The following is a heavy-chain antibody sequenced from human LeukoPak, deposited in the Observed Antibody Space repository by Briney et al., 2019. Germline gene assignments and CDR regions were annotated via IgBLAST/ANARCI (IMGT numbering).Heavy chain of an antibody. Sequence: ASVTVSFTSSVYTFTIYDINWVRHATGQGLEWMGWTNPNSGNTGYAQKFQGRVTMTRNTSISTAYMELSSLRSEDTAVYYCARVIWGPVDYYYMDVWGKGTTVTVSS. CDR3: ARVIWGPVDYYYMDV. CDR2: TNPNSGNT. D-gene: IGHD3-16*01. CDR1: VYTFTIYD. V-gene: IGHV1-8*01. J-gene: IGHJ6*03.